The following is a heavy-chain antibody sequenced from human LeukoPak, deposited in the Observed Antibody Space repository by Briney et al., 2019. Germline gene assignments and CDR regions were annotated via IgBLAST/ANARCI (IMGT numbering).Heavy chain of an antibody. D-gene: IGHD2-2*01. CDR1: GFIVSSDY. CDR3: ARGRASTNFFDY. CDR2: IYSGGNT. Sequence: GGSLRLSCAASGFIVSSDYMSWVRQAPGKRLEWVAAIYSGGNTYYADSVKGRFTISRDSSKNTLYLEMSSLRAEDTAVYYCARGRASTNFFDYWGQGTRVTVSS. J-gene: IGHJ4*02. V-gene: IGHV3-53*01.